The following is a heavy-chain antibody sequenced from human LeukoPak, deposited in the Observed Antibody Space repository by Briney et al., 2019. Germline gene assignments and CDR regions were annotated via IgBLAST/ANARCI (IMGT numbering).Heavy chain of an antibody. V-gene: IGHV4-31*03. D-gene: IGHD2-2*01. J-gene: IGHJ6*02. CDR3: ARDLAIKGYCSSTSCPEDYYGMDV. Sequence: SQTLSLTCTVSGGSISSGGYYWSWIRQHPGKGLEWIGYIYYSGSTYYNPSLKSRVTIPVDTSKNQFSLKLSSVTAADTAVYYCARDLAIKGYCSSTSCPEDYYGMDVWGQGTTVTVSS. CDR1: GGSISSGGYY. CDR2: IYYSGST.